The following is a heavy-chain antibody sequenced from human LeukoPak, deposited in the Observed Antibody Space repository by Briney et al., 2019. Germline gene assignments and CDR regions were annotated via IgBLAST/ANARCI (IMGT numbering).Heavy chain of an antibody. CDR2: ISYDGSNK. CDR3: ARGYYYGSGSYYSDY. CDR1: GFTFSSYA. D-gene: IGHD3-10*01. Sequence: GGSLRLSCAASGFTFSSYAMHWVRQAPGKGLEWVAVISYDGSNKYYAGSVKGRFTISRDNSKNTLYLQMNSLRAEDTAVYYCARGYYYGSGSYYSDYWGQGTLVTVSS. V-gene: IGHV3-30-3*01. J-gene: IGHJ4*02.